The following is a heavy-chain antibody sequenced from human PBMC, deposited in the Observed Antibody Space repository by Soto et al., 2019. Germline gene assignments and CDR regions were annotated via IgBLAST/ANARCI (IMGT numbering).Heavy chain of an antibody. CDR1: GGSISSGGYY. J-gene: IGHJ4*02. D-gene: IGHD3-22*01. CDR3: ARGYDSSGYYPFSYFDY. V-gene: IGHV4-31*03. Sequence: SETLSLTCTVSGGSISSGGYYWSWIRQHPGKGLEWIGYIYYSGRTYYNPSLKSRVTISVDTSKNQFSLKLSSVTAADTAVYYCARGYDSSGYYPFSYFDYWGQGTLVTVSS. CDR2: IYYSGRT.